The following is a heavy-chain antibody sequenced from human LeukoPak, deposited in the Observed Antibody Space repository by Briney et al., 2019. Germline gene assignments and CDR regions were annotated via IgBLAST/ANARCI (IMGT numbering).Heavy chain of an antibody. CDR3: ASSRAVGAIYF. J-gene: IGHJ4*02. V-gene: IGHV1-69*05. CDR2: IIPIFGTA. Sequence: SVKVSCKASGGTFSSYAISWVRQAPGQGLEWMGRIIPIFGTANYAQKFQGRVTITTDESTSTAYMELSSLRSEDTAMYYCASSRAVGAIYFWGQGTLVTVSS. D-gene: IGHD1-26*01. CDR1: GGTFSSYA.